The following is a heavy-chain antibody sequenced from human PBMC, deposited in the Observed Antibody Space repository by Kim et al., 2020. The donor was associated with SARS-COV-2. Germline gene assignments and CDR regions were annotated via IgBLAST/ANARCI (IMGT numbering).Heavy chain of an antibody. V-gene: IGHV4-59*10. Sequence: SPFFRGRVTIAVDTSKNQFSLNLTSVTAADTALYYCARYGSGSYPRFDSWGQGTLVTVSS. CDR3: ARYGSGSYPRFDS. J-gene: IGHJ4*02. D-gene: IGHD3-10*01.